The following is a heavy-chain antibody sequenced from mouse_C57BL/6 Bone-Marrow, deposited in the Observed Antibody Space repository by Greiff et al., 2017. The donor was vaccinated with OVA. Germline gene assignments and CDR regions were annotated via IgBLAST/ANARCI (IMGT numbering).Heavy chain of an antibody. CDR3: ARSPITTVGDWYFDV. CDR1: GFTFTDYY. V-gene: IGHV7-3*01. D-gene: IGHD1-1*01. CDR2: IRNKANGYTT. Sequence: DVKLVESGGGLVQPGGSLSLSCAASGFTFTDYYMSWVRQPPGKALEWLGFIRNKANGYTTEYSASVKGRFTISRDNSQSILYLQMKALRAEDSATYYCARSPITTVGDWYFDVWGTGTTVTVSS. J-gene: IGHJ1*03.